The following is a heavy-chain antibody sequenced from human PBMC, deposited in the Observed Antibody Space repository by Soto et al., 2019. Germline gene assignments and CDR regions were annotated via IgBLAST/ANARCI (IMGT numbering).Heavy chain of an antibody. J-gene: IGHJ1*01. V-gene: IGHV3-30*18. Sequence: QVQLVESGGGVVQSGRSLRLSCAASGFSFSNYGMHWVRQAPGKGLEWVAVISYDGSNKDYADSVKGRFTISRDNSNNTLYLQMNSRTAEDTAVYYCAKGVVVITSYLQHWGQGTLVTVSS. CDR2: ISYDGSNK. CDR3: AKGVVVITSYLQH. D-gene: IGHD3-22*01. CDR1: GFSFSNYG.